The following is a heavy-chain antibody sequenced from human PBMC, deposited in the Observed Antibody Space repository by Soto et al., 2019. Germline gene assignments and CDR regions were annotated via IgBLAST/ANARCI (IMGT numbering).Heavy chain of an antibody. CDR1: GVSITTTSYY. CDR3: ARHGSY. Sequence: ASETLSLTCTVSGVSITTTSYYWGWIRQPPGKGLEWIGSVYFSGTTYYNPSLKSRVTISVDTSKNHFSLRLSPVTAADTAIYYCARHGSYWGQGTLVTVSS. J-gene: IGHJ4*02. V-gene: IGHV4-39*01. CDR2: VYFSGTT.